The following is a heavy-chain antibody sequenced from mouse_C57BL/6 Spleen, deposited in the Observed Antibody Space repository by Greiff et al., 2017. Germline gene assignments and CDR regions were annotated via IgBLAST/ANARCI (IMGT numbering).Heavy chain of an antibody. CDR1: GYAFTNYS. CDR2: INPGSGGT. V-gene: IGHV1-54*01. D-gene: IGHD2-3*01. CDR3: ARSGADGYYVWYFDV. J-gene: IGHJ1*03. Sequence: QVQLKQSGAELVRPGTSVKVSCKASGYAFTNYSIEWVKQRPGQGLEWIGVINPGSGGTNYNEKFKGKATLTADKSSSTAYMQLSSLTSEDSAVYFCARSGADGYYVWYFDVWGTGTTVTVSS.